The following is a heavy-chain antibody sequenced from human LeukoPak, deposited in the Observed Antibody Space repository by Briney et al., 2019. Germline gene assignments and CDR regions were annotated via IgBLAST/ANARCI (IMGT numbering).Heavy chain of an antibody. CDR1: GFAFSSYA. CDR2: ISGSGGGT. V-gene: IGHV3-23*01. Sequence: PGGSPRLSCAASGFAFSSYAMSWVRQAPGKGLGWVSTISGSGGGTYYADSVKGRFTISRDDSKNTLYLQMNSLRAEDTAVYFCANSQRSSWNYYFDHWGQGTLVTVSS. CDR3: ANSQRSSWNYYFDH. D-gene: IGHD6-13*01. J-gene: IGHJ4*02.